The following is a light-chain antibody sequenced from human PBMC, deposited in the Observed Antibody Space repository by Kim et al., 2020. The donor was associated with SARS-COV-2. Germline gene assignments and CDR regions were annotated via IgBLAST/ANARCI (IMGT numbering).Light chain of an antibody. Sequence: DIQLTQSPSFLSASVGDRVTITCRASQGISSYLAWYQQKPGKAPKLLIYAASTLQSGVPSRFSGSGSGTEFTLTISSLQPEDFATYYCQQLNSYPRLTFGGGTKLAI. CDR3: QQLNSYPRLT. CDR1: QGISSY. J-gene: IGKJ4*01. V-gene: IGKV1-9*01. CDR2: AAS.